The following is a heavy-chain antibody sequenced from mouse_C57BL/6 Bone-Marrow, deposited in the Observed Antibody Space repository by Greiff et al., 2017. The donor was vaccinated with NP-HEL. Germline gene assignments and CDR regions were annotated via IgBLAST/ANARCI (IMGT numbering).Heavy chain of an antibody. CDR1: GYTFTSYW. Sequence: QVQLKQPGAELVRPGTSVKLSCKASGYTFTSYWMHWVKQRPGQGLEWIGVIDPSDSYTNYNQKFKGKATLTVDTSSSTAYMQLISLTSEDSAVYYCAREGNWDWFAYWGQGTLVTVSA. J-gene: IGHJ3*01. CDR2: IDPSDSYT. V-gene: IGHV1-59*01. CDR3: AREGNWDWFAY. D-gene: IGHD4-1*01.